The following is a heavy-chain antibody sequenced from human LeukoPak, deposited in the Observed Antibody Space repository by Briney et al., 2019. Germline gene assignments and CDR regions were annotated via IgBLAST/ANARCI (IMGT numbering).Heavy chain of an antibody. CDR1: GGSISSYY. J-gene: IGHJ6*03. CDR3: ARGSRFLEWLLTHYYYMDA. D-gene: IGHD3-3*01. CDR2: IYYSGST. V-gene: IGHV4-59*01. Sequence: PSETLSLTCTVSGGSISSYYWSWIRQPPGKGLEWIGYIYYSGSTNYNPSPKSRVTISVDTSKNQFSLKLSSVTAADTAVYYCARGSRFLEWLLTHYYYMDAWGKGTTVTVSS.